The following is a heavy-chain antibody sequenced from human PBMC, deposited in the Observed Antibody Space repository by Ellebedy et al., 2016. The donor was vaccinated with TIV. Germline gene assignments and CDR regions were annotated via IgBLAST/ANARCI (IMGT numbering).Heavy chain of an antibody. D-gene: IGHD4/OR15-4a*01. V-gene: IGHV3-7*03. J-gene: IGHJ4*02. CDR2: IKQDGSEK. CDR3: ARGDYGRPFDC. Sequence: GESLKISCAASGFTFSNYWMKWVRQAPGKGLEWVANIKQDGSEKYYVDSVKGRFTISRDNAKNSLFPQMNSLRVEDTAVYFCARGDYGRPFDCWGQGTLVTVSS. CDR1: GFTFSNYW.